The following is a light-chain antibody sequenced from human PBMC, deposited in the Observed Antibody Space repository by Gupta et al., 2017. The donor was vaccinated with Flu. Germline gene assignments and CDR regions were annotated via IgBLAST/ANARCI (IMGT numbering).Light chain of an antibody. CDR2: TTS. Sequence: DIQMTQSPSSLSASVGDRVTITCRASQSISNYLNWYQQKPGKAPKLLIYTTSSLQSGIPSRFSGSGSGTEYTLTISILQPEDFATYYCQQSYSTPRSFGQGTKLELK. V-gene: IGKV1-39*01. CDR3: QQSYSTPRS. CDR1: QSISNY. J-gene: IGKJ2*03.